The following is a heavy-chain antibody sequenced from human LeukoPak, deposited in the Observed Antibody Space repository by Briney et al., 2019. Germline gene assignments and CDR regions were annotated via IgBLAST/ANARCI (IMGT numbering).Heavy chain of an antibody. CDR1: GGSINTYY. D-gene: IGHD3-10*01. CDR2: IHYRGSP. Sequence: PSETLSLTCTVPGGSINTYYWSWIRQPPGKGLEWIGNIHYRGSPNYNLSLKSRVTISVDTSNNQFSLKLRPVTAADTAVYYCARHNKTPTYYYGSGSYFDSWGQGTLVTVSS. J-gene: IGHJ4*02. V-gene: IGHV4-59*08. CDR3: ARHNKTPTYYYGSGSYFDS.